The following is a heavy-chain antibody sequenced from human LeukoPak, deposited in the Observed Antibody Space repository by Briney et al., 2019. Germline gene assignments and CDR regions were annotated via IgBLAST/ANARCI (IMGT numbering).Heavy chain of an antibody. CDR1: GYTFTNYA. J-gene: IGHJ4*02. V-gene: IGHV7-4-1*02. D-gene: IGHD3/OR15-3a*01. CDR2: INTNTVNP. Sequence: APVKVSCKASGYTFTNYAVNWVRQAPGQGLEWMGWINTNTVNPAYAQGFTGRFVFSLDTSVSTAYLQISSLKAEDTAVYYCARGTSGLVTTNDYWGQGTLVTVSS. CDR3: ARGTSGLVTTNDY.